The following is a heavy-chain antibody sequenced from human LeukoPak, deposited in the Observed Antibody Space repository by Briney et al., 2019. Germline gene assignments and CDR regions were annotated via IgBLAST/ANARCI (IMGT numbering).Heavy chain of an antibody. CDR3: AREQSGDGWSGFDY. CDR2: ISDDGSRQ. CDR1: GFTFRSYA. D-gene: IGHD6-19*01. J-gene: IGHJ4*02. V-gene: IGHV3-30*15. Sequence: EWSLRLSCPASGFTFRSYAMHWVRQAPRKGQEWVAVISDDGSRQHYADFLEGRITISRDNSKNTVSLQMSSMRTEDTAVYFCAREQSGDGWSGFDYWGQGTLVTVSS.